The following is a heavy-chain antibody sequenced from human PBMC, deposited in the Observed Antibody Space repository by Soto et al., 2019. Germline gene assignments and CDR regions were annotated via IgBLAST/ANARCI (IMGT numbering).Heavy chain of an antibody. D-gene: IGHD3-10*01. CDR3: AREGYYGSGISESYYYYYTDV. Sequence: GASVKVSCKASGYTFTGYYMHWVRQAPGQGLEWMGWINPNSGGTNYAQRFQGWVTMTRDTSISTAYMELSRLRSDDTAVYYCAREGYYGSGISESYYYYYTDVWGKGTKVTVSS. CDR1: GYTFTGYY. J-gene: IGHJ6*03. V-gene: IGHV1-2*04. CDR2: INPNSGGT.